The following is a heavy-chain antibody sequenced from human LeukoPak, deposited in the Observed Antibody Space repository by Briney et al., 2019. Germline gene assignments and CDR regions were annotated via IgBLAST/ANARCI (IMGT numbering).Heavy chain of an antibody. J-gene: IGHJ5*02. CDR2: ISGSGGST. CDR3: AHPTEYSSSWYGNWFDP. D-gene: IGHD6-13*01. CDR1: GFTFSRHA. V-gene: IGHV3-23*01. Sequence: GGSLRLSCAASGFTFSRHAMSWVRQAPGKGLEWVSAISGSGGSTYYADSVKGRFTISRDNSKTTLYLQMNSLRAEDTAVYYCAHPTEYSSSWYGNWFDPWGQGTLVTVSS.